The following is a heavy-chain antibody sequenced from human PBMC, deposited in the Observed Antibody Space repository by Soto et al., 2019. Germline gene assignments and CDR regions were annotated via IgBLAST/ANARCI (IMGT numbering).Heavy chain of an antibody. CDR2: IYYSGST. V-gene: IGHV4-30-4*01. Sequence: QVQLQESGPGLVKPSQTLSLTCTVSGGSISSGDYYWSWIRQPPGKGLEWIGYIYYSGSTYYNPSLKSRVTISVDTSKTQFSLKLSSVTAADTAVYYCARGEIVVVPAAIGWFDPWGQGTLVTVSS. CDR1: GGSISSGDYY. J-gene: IGHJ5*02. D-gene: IGHD2-2*01. CDR3: ARGEIVVVPAAIGWFDP.